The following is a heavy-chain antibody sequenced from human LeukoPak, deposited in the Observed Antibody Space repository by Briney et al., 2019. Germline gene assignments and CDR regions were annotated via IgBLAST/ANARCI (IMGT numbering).Heavy chain of an antibody. V-gene: IGHV1-8*01. CDR3: ATGPYGDYVFDY. CDR1: GYTFTSYD. CDR2: MNPNSGNT. J-gene: IGHJ4*02. D-gene: IGHD4-17*01. Sequence: ASVKVSCKASGYTFTSYDINWVRQATGQGLEWMGWMNPNSGNTGYAQKFQGRVTMTRDTSISTAYMELSSLRSEDTAVYYCATGPYGDYVFDYWSQGTLVTVSS.